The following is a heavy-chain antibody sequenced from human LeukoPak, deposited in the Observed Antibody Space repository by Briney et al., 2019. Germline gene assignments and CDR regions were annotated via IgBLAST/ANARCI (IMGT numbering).Heavy chain of an antibody. CDR2: IYSGGST. CDR3: AREAGNYDYVWGSYRCYFDH. Sequence: HPGGSLRLSCAASGFTVSSNYMSWVRQAPGKGLEWVSLIYSGGSTYYTDSVRGRFTISRDNAKNSLYLQMNSLRAEDTALYYCAREAGNYDYVWGSYRCYFDHWGQGTLVTVSS. CDR1: GFTVSSNY. V-gene: IGHV3-66*01. D-gene: IGHD3-16*02. J-gene: IGHJ4*02.